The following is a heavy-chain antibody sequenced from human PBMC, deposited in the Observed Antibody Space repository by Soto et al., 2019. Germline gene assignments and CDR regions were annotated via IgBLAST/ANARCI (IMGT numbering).Heavy chain of an antibody. CDR1: GGSISSGNYY. CDR3: ARYCSGGTCQYAFDI. Sequence: SETLSLTCTVSGGSISSGNYYWSWIRQHPGKGLEWIAYMSYSGTTYYNPSLKTRVIISLDTSTNQFSLKLSSVTAADTAVYFCARYCSGGTCQYAFDIWGQGTMVTVSS. D-gene: IGHD2-15*01. J-gene: IGHJ3*02. CDR2: MSYSGTT. V-gene: IGHV4-31*03.